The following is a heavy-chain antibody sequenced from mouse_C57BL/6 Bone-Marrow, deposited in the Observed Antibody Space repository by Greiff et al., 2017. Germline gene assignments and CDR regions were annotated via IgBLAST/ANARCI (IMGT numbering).Heavy chain of an antibody. CDR1: GFTFSDYY. CDR3: ARQWTCDSDWYFDV. D-gene: IGHD2-12*01. Sequence: EVKLVESGGGLVQPGGSLKLSCAASGFTFSDYYMYWVRQTPEKRLEWVAYISNGGGSTYYPDTVKGRFTLSGDNAKNTPYLQLSRLKSENTAMYYCARQWTCDSDWYFDVWGTGTTVTVSS. V-gene: IGHV5-12*01. CDR2: ISNGGGST. J-gene: IGHJ1*03.